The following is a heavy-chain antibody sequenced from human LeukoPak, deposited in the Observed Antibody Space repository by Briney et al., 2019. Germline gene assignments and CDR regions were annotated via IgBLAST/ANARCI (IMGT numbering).Heavy chain of an antibody. CDR3: ARGPNSNWSGLDF. V-gene: IGHV3-74*01. CDR2: ISPTGSTT. CDR1: GFSFSGHW. D-gene: IGHD6-6*01. J-gene: IGHJ4*02. Sequence: GGSLRLSCTASGFSFSGHWMHWARQLPGKGLVWVSRISPTGSTTSYADSVKGRFTVSRDNAKNTLYLQVNNLRAKDTAVYYCARGPNSNWSGLDFWGQGTLLTVSS.